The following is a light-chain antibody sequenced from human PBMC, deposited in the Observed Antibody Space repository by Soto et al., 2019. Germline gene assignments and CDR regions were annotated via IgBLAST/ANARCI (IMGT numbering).Light chain of an antibody. CDR3: QQYNSYRA. J-gene: IGKJ1*01. CDR2: KES. Sequence: DIQMTQSPSTLSASVGDRVTITCRASQSISDWLAWHQQKPGKAPKLLIYKESNLESGVPSRFSGSGSGTEFTLTISSLQPDDFAAYYCQQYNSYRAFGKGTKVEIK. CDR1: QSISDW. V-gene: IGKV1-5*03.